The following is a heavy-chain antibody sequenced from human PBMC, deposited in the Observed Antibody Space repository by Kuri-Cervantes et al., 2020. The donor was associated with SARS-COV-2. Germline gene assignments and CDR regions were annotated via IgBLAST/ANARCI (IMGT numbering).Heavy chain of an antibody. CDR1: GGSISSHY. J-gene: IGHJ4*02. D-gene: IGHD6-6*01. Sequence: SETLSLTCTVSGGSISSHYCSWIRQPPGKGLEWIGYIYYSGSTNYNPSLKSRVTISVDTSKNQFSLKLSSVTAADTAVYYCSSSSSLSYYFDYWGQGTLVTVSS. CDR2: IYYSGST. V-gene: IGHV4-59*11. CDR3: SSSSSLSYYFDY.